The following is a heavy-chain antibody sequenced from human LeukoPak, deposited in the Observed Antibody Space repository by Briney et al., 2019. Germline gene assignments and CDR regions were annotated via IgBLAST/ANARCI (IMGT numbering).Heavy chain of an antibody. CDR2: IYPGDSDT. J-gene: IGHJ4*02. CDR3: ARQTRDGSGSRGYSFDF. D-gene: IGHD3-10*01. Sequence: GESLKISCKGSGYIFTHNWIGWVRQMPGKGLEWMGIIYPGDSDTRYSPSFEGQVTISVDKSISTAYLQWSSLKASDTAMYYCARQTRDGSGSRGYSFDFWGQGTLVTVSS. V-gene: IGHV5-51*01. CDR1: GYIFTHNW.